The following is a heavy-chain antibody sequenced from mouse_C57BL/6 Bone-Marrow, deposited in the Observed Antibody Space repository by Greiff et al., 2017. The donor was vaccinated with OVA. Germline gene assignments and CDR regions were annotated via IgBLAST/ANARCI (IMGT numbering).Heavy chain of an antibody. J-gene: IGHJ4*01. D-gene: IGHD1-1*01. CDR2: ISSGSSTI. V-gene: IGHV5-17*01. Sequence: EVKLMESGGGLVKPGGSLKLSCAASGFTFSDYGMHWVRQAPEKGLEWVAYISSGSSTIYYADTVKGRFTISRDNAKNTLFLQMTSLRSEDTAMYYCARRESFYYYKGVFVYYAMDYWGQGTSVTVSS. CDR3: ARRESFYYYKGVFVYYAMDY. CDR1: GFTFSDYG.